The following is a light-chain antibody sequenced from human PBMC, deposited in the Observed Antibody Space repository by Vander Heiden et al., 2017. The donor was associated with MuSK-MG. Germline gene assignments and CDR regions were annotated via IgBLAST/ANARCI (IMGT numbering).Light chain of an antibody. V-gene: IGKV1-33*01. CDR1: QDISNY. Sequence: DIQMTQSPSSLSASVGDRVTITCQASQDISNYVNWYQQNPGKPTMLLIHDAYNLETGVPSRFSGSRSGTNFSLTITSLQPEDIATYYCQQYDSLVTFGGGTKVEMK. CDR2: DAY. J-gene: IGKJ4*01. CDR3: QQYDSLVT.